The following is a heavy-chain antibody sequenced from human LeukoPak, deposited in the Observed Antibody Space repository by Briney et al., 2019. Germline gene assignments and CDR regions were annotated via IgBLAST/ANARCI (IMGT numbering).Heavy chain of an antibody. CDR2: INDDTP. CDR3: IKEHDLWHEEGNWFDT. CDR1: GFTVSSNY. V-gene: IGHV3-53*01. D-gene: IGHD3-3*01. J-gene: IGHJ5*02. Sequence: PGGSLRRSCAASGFTVSSNYMSWVRQAPGKGLEWVSAINDDTPYYADSVKGRFTVSRDKSKDTLYLQLNSLRAEDTAIYYCIKEHDLWHEEGNWFDTWGQGVLVTVSS.